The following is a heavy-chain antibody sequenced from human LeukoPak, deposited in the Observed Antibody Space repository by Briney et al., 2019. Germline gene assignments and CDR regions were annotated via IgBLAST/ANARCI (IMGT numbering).Heavy chain of an antibody. V-gene: IGHV4-59*08. Sequence: SETLSLTCSVSGASIRSYYWSWIRQPPGKGLEWIAYMYYSESPNYNPSLKSRVTMSVDTSKNQFSLKVNSVTAADTAVYYCARGETIVADRREGDGFDIWGQGTLVTASS. J-gene: IGHJ3*02. CDR2: MYYSESP. CDR3: ARGETIVADRREGDGFDI. CDR1: GASIRSYY. D-gene: IGHD5-12*01.